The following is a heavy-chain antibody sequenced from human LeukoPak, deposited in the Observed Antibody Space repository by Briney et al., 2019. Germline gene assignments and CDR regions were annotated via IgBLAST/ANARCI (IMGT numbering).Heavy chain of an antibody. CDR2: IYHSGST. V-gene: IGHV4-38-2*02. J-gene: IGHJ4*02. Sequence: SETLSLTCTVSGYSISSGYYWGWIRQPPGKGLEWIGSIYHSGSTYYNPSLKSRVTISVDTSKNQFSLKLSSVTAADTAVYYCARDSLRQWLVYYFDYWGQGTLVTVSS. CDR3: ARDSLRQWLVYYFDY. CDR1: GYSISSGYY. D-gene: IGHD6-19*01.